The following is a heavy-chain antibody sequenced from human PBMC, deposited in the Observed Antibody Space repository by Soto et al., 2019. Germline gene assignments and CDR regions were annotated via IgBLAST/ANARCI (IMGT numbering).Heavy chain of an antibody. CDR1: GFTFSNYA. D-gene: IGHD2-8*02. V-gene: IGHV3-23*01. CDR2: MCDNGGRI. CDR3: VKDPLPVGSGGPWFVY. J-gene: IGHJ4*02. Sequence: PVGSLRLSCAVSGFTFSNYAMNWVRQAPGKGLEWVSVMCDNGGRIVYADSVKGRFTISSDNSKNTLYLQMNSLRLEDTDGYYCVKDPLPVGSGGPWFVYWGQGTLVTVSS.